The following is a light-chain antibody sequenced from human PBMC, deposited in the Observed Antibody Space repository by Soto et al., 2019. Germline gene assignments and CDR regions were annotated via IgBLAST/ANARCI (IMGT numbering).Light chain of an antibody. CDR2: GAS. CDR3: QHFTTLPLWP. CDR1: QSVSSN. J-gene: IGKJ1*01. Sequence: TMPLSTRSVNHDDRATLSWRVCQSVSSNLAWYQQKPGQAPRLLIYGASIRATGIPARFSGSGSGTEFTLTISCFYSEDFAIHYWQHFTTLPLWPFGQGAKVAIK. V-gene: IGKV3-15*01.